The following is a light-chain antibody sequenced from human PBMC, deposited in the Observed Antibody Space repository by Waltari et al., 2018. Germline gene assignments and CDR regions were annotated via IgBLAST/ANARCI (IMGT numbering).Light chain of an antibody. J-gene: IGKJ5*01. CDR2: WAS. CDR1: QSVLHTSNNKNY. Sequence: DIVMTQSPDSLAVSLGERATINCKSSQSVLHTSNNKNYLAWYQQKPGQPPKLPIYWASTRESGVPDRFSGSGSGTDFTLTISSLQAEDVAVYYCQQYYSSPITFGQGTRLEIK. CDR3: QQYYSSPIT. V-gene: IGKV4-1*01.